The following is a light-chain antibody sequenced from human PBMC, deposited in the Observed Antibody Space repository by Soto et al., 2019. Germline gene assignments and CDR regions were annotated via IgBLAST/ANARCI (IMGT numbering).Light chain of an antibody. CDR2: GAS. CDR1: QIVSSY. Sequence: EIVLTQSPATLSLSPGERATLSCRASQIVSSYLAWYQQKPGQAPRLLIYGASNRATVIPARFSGSGAGSDFDLTISRLETEELAVYYCQHLSHWPWTLGQGTRVEIK. CDR3: QHLSHWPWT. V-gene: IGKV3-11*01. J-gene: IGKJ1*01.